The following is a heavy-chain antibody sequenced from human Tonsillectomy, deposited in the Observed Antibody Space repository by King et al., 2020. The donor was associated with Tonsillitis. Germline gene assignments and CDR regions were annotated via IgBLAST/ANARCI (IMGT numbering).Heavy chain of an antibody. CDR2: FDPEDGET. D-gene: IGHD3-3*01. CDR3: ATLCPYDFWSGYLGAGCGY. Sequence: QLVQSGAEVKKPGASVKVSCKVSGYTLTELSMHWVRQAPGKGLEWMGGFDPEDGETIYAQKFQGRVTMTEDTSTDTAYMELSSLRSEDTAVYYCATLCPYDFWSGYLGAGCGYWGQGTLVTVSS. V-gene: IGHV1-24*01. J-gene: IGHJ4*02. CDR1: GYTLTELS.